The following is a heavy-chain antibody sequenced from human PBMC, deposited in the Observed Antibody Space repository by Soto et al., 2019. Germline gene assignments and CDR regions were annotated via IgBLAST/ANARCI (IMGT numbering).Heavy chain of an antibody. Sequence: SETLSLTCTVSGGSIGSSGYYWAWIRRPPGKGLEWVGTIYYTGTTYYDPFLKTRLTISVDTSKNQFSLKLSSVTASDTAVYFCARYYDTSNRPYFHHWGQGTLVTVSS. CDR2: IYYTGTT. V-gene: IGHV4-39*01. D-gene: IGHD3-22*01. J-gene: IGHJ1*01. CDR3: ARYYDTSNRPYFHH. CDR1: GGSIGSSGYY.